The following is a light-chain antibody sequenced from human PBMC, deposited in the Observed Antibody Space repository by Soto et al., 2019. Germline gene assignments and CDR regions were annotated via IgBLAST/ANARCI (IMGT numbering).Light chain of an antibody. Sequence: QSVLTQPPSASGTPGQSITISCTGTSSDVGSYNLVSWYQHHPGKIHQLMIYEGSKRPSGLYNLFSGSQSGNTASLTISVLQAEDEAEYYCCSYETDRTYVFGSGTKLTVL. CDR1: SSDVGSYNL. J-gene: IGLJ1*01. CDR2: EGS. V-gene: IGLV2-23*01. CDR3: CSYETDRTYV.